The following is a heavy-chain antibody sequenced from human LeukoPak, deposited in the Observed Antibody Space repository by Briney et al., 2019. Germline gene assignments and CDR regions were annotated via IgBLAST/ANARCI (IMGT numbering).Heavy chain of an antibody. J-gene: IGHJ3*02. Sequence: WESLSLPCPVSARSISSYYWSWIRQPPGKGLEWIGYIYYSGSTNYNPSLQSRVTISVDTSKNQFSLKLSSVTAADTAVYYCARGACPAYCSSTSCHAGDAFDIWGQGTMVTVSS. V-gene: IGHV4-59*01. CDR2: IYYSGST. CDR3: ARGACPAYCSSTSCHAGDAFDI. CDR1: ARSISSYY. D-gene: IGHD2-2*01.